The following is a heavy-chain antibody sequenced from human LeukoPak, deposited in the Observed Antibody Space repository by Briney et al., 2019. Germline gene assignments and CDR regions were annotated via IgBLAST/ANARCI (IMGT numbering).Heavy chain of an antibody. V-gene: IGHV3-53*01. D-gene: IGHD4-17*01. Sequence: PGGSLRLSCAASGFIFSNNYMTWVRQAPGKGLEWVSNIYSGGSTYYADSVKGRFTVSRDDSKNTLYLQMNSLRAEDTAVYYCARDWLNYGSPYYSMDVWGQGTTVTVSS. CDR3: ARDWLNYGSPYYSMDV. J-gene: IGHJ6*02. CDR2: IYSGGST. CDR1: GFIFSNNY.